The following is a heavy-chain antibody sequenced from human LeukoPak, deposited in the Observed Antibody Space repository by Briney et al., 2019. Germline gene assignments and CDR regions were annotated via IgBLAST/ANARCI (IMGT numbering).Heavy chain of an antibody. J-gene: IGHJ4*02. Sequence: PSETLSLTCTVSGVSISSGDYYWSWIRQPPGQVLEWIGYVYHSGSTYYSPPLRNRVTLSVDTSKNQFSLKLSSVTAADTAVYYCARAHGSPSVRLFDSWGQGTLVTVSS. V-gene: IGHV4-30-4*01. D-gene: IGHD3-10*01. CDR3: ARAHGSPSVRLFDS. CDR2: VYHSGST. CDR1: GVSISSGDYY.